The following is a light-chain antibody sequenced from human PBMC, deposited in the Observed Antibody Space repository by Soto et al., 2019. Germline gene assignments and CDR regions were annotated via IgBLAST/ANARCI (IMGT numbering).Light chain of an antibody. Sequence: EIGLTQSPGTLSLSPGERATLSCRASQSVTGSYLAWYQQKPGQAPRLLIYGASSRATGIPDRVSGSGSGTDFTLTISRLEPEYFAVYYCQQYGSSPPWTFGQGTKVDIK. V-gene: IGKV3-20*01. CDR2: GAS. CDR1: QSVTGSY. J-gene: IGKJ1*01. CDR3: QQYGSSPPWT.